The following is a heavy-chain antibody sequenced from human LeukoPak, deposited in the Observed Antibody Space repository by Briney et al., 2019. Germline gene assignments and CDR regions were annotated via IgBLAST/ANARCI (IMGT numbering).Heavy chain of an antibody. D-gene: IGHD3-10*01. V-gene: IGHV5-51*01. CDR2: IYPDDSDT. J-gene: IGHJ3*02. Sequence: GESLKISCKGSGYRFNTYWIGWVRQMPGKGLEWMGIIYPDDSDTRYSPSFQGQVTISADKSISTAYLQWSSLKASDTAMYYCARRHYYGSGTLNFSAFDIWGQGTMVTVSS. CDR3: ARRHYYGSGTLNFSAFDI. CDR1: GYRFNTYW.